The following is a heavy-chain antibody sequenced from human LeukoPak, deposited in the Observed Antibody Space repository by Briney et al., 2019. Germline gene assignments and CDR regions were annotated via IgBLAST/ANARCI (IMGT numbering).Heavy chain of an antibody. J-gene: IGHJ5*02. CDR1: GFTFSSCA. CDR3: AKDRIVVVPAASWFDP. V-gene: IGHV3-23*01. Sequence: GASLRLSCAASGFTFSSCAMSWVRQAPGKGLEWVSAISGSGGSTYYADSVKGRFTISRDNSKNTLYLQMNSLRAEDTAVYYCAKDRIVVVPAASWFDPWGQGTLVTVSS. CDR2: ISGSGGST. D-gene: IGHD2-2*01.